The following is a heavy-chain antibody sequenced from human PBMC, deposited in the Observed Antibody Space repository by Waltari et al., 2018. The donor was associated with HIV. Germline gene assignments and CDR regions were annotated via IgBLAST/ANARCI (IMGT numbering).Heavy chain of an antibody. Sequence: QVQLVESGGGVVQPGRSLRLSCAASGFTFSPYAMHWVRQAPGKGLELVSIISECEREKYYADSVKGRFTISRDNSKNTVYLRMNSLRGEDTAVYYCARDGHFYDSRPLDYWGQGTLVTVSS. J-gene: IGHJ4*02. CDR3: ARDGHFYDSRPLDY. D-gene: IGHD3-22*01. CDR1: GFTFSPYA. CDR2: ISECEREK. V-gene: IGHV3-30*04.